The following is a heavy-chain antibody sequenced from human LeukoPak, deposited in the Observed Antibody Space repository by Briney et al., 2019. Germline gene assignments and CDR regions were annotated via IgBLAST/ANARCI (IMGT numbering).Heavy chain of an antibody. CDR3: ARGLSSGWYFDY. CDR1: GYTFIGHY. V-gene: IGHV1-46*01. CDR2: INPSGTGT. J-gene: IGHJ4*02. Sequence: ASVKISCKASGYTFIGHYMHWVRQAPGQGLEWMGLINPSGTGTFYAQKFQGRVTMTRDTSTSTDYMELSSLRSEDTAVYYCARGLSSGWYFDYWGQGTLVTVSS. D-gene: IGHD6-19*01.